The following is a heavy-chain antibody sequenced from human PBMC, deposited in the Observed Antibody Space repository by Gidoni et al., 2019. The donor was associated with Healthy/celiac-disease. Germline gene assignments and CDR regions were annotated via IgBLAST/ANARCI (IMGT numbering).Heavy chain of an antibody. CDR1: GYSFTSYW. V-gene: IGHV5-10-1*03. J-gene: IGHJ5*02. CDR3: ARHAVTTVVRLNWFDP. CDR2: IDPSDSYT. D-gene: IGHD4-4*01. Sequence: EVQLVQSGAEVKKPGESLRISCQGSGYSFTSYWISWVRQMPGKGLEWMGRIDPSDSYTNYSPSFQGHVTISADKSISTAYLQWSSLKASDTAMYYCARHAVTTVVRLNWFDPWGQGTLVTVSS.